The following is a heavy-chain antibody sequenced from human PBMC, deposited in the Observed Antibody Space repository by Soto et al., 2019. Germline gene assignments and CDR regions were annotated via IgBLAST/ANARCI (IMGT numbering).Heavy chain of an antibody. Sequence: SETLSLTCSVSGGSVRSGNHFWNWIRQPPGRGLEWLGYMYYTGVTNYNPSLKSRVSMSVDTSKDQFSLNLTSLTAADTAVYCCARGGEPPGYYGLDVWGQGTTVTVSS. CDR2: MYYTGVT. CDR3: ARGGEPPGYYGLDV. CDR1: GGSVRSGNHF. J-gene: IGHJ6*02. V-gene: IGHV4-61*01.